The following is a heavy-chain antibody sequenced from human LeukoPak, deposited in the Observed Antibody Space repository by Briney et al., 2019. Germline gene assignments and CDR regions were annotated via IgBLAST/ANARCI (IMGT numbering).Heavy chain of an antibody. CDR2: INSDSSLM. CDR3: AKARYTAGWYTFDY. V-gene: IGHV3-21*04. J-gene: IGHJ4*02. CDR1: GFTFSSYS. Sequence: GGSLRLSCAASGFTFSSYSMNWVRQAPGKGLEWVSSINSDSSLMFYAESVKGRFTISRDNPKNTLYLEMNNLRAEDTALYYCAKARYTAGWYTFDYWGQGTQVTVSS. D-gene: IGHD6-19*01.